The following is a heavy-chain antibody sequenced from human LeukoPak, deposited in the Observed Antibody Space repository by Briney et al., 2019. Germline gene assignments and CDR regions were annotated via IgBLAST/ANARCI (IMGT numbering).Heavy chain of an antibody. D-gene: IGHD3-22*01. CDR2: IFYSGST. CDR1: GGSISSGAYY. CDR3: ARGSSGDYFDY. V-gene: IGHV4-31*03. J-gene: IGHJ4*02. Sequence: TSQTLSLTCTVSGGSISSGAYYWSWIRQHPVKGLEWIGYIFYSGSTYYNPSLKSRVTISVDTSKNQFSLKLSSVTAADTAVYYCARGSSGDYFDYWGQGTLVTVSS.